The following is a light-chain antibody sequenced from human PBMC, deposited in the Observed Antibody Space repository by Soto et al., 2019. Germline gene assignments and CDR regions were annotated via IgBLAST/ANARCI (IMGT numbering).Light chain of an antibody. Sequence: QSALTQPRSVSGSPGQSVTISCTGTSSDFGGYNYVSWYQHHPGKAPKLMIYDVSERPSGVPDRFSGSKSGNTASLTISGLQAEDEADYYCCSYAGTFYVFGTGPKATVL. CDR3: CSYAGTFYV. CDR1: SSDFGGYNY. CDR2: DVS. J-gene: IGLJ1*01. V-gene: IGLV2-11*01.